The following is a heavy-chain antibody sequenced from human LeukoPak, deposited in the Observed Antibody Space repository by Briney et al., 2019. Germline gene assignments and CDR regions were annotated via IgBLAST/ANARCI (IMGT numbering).Heavy chain of an antibody. CDR2: ISASGRGT. D-gene: IGHD3-22*01. CDR3: AKGGSYYYDNSAYFAY. Sequence: GGSLRLSCAASGFTFTNYAMNWVRQAPGKGLEWVSGISASGRGTYYADSVKGRFTISRDNSKNTLSLQMKSLRAGDTAVYYCAKGGSYYYDNSAYFAYWGQGTLVTVSS. V-gene: IGHV3-23*01. J-gene: IGHJ4*02. CDR1: GFTFTNYA.